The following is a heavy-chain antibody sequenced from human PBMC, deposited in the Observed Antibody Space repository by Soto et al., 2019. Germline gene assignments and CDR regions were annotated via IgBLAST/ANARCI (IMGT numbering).Heavy chain of an antibody. CDR3: ARHKGYYYGMDV. V-gene: IGHV4-34*01. CDR1: GGSFSGYY. CDR2: INHSGST. Sequence: SETLSLTCAVYGGSFSGYYWSWIRQPPGKGLEWIGEINHSGSTNYNPSLKSRVTISVDTSKNQFSLKLSSVTAADTAVYYCARHKGYYYGMDVWGQGTTVTVSS. J-gene: IGHJ6*02.